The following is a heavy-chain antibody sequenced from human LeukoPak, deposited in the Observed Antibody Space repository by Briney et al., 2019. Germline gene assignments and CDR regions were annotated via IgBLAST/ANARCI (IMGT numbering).Heavy chain of an antibody. CDR3: ATRRGIGWFDP. V-gene: IGHV3-30-3*01. D-gene: IGHD3-16*01. CDR2: ISYDGSNK. CDR1: GFTFSSYA. Sequence: GGSLRLSCAASGFTFSSYAMHWVRQAPGKGLEWVAVISYDGSNKYYADSVKGRFTISRDNSKNTLYLQMNSLRAEDTAVYYCATRRGIGWFDPWGQGTLVTVSS. J-gene: IGHJ5*02.